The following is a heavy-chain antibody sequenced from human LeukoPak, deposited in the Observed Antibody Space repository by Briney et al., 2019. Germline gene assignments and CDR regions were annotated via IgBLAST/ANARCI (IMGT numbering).Heavy chain of an antibody. CDR1: GFTFSSYS. V-gene: IGHV3-53*01. CDR3: ARTPATRRKKAEFDY. Sequence: GGSLRLSCAASGFTFSSYSMNWVRQAPGKGLEWVSVIYSGGSTYYADSVKGRFTISRDNSKNTLYLQMNSLRAEDTAVYYCARTPATRRKKAEFDYWGQGTLVTVSS. D-gene: IGHD2-2*01. J-gene: IGHJ4*02. CDR2: IYSGGST.